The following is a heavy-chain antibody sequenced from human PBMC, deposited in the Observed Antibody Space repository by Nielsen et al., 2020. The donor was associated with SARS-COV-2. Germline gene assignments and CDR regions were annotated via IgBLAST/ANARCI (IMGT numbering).Heavy chain of an antibody. CDR1: GFTFSSYS. D-gene: IGHD3-10*01. Sequence: GESLKISCAASGFTFSSYSMNWVRQAPGKGLEWVSSISSSSSYIYYADSVKGRFTISRDNAKNSLYLQMNSLRAEDTAVYYCARDYYGSGSWGFARVIRGSHSPDYWGQGTLVTVSS. V-gene: IGHV3-21*01. J-gene: IGHJ4*02. CDR3: ARDYYGSGSWGFARVIRGSHSPDY. CDR2: ISSSSSYI.